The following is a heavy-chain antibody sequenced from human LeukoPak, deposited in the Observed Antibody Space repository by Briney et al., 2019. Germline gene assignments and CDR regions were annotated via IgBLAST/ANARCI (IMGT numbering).Heavy chain of an antibody. J-gene: IGHJ6*02. Sequence: ASVKVSCKASGYTFTSYDINWVRQAPGQGLEWMGWMNPNSGNTGYAQKFQGRVTMTRNTSKSTAYMELSSLRSEDTAVYYCARVALAYYYYYGMDVWGQGTTVTVSS. CDR2: MNPNSGNT. D-gene: IGHD6-19*01. CDR1: GYTFTSYD. V-gene: IGHV1-8*01. CDR3: ARVALAYYYYYGMDV.